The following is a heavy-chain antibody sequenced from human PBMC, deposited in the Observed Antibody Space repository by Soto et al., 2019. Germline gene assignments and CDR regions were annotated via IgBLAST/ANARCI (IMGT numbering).Heavy chain of an antibody. CDR1: GYALTSNA. J-gene: IGHJ4*02. CDR2: INAGNGNT. D-gene: IGHD4-17*01. Sequence: SVKVTCKDSGYALTSNAMHWVRQAPGQRLEWMGWINAGNGNTKYSQKFQGRVTITRDTSASTAYMELSSLRSEDTAVYYCASESYGGEFDYWGQGTLVTISS. CDR3: ASESYGGEFDY. V-gene: IGHV1-3*01.